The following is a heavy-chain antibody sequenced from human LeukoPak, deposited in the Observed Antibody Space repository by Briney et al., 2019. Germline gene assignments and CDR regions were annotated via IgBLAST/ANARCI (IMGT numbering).Heavy chain of an antibody. V-gene: IGHV3-33*01. CDR3: ARDGQRLAPYAMDA. D-gene: IGHD6-25*01. CDR1: GFTFRSHA. J-gene: IGHJ6*02. Sequence: GTSLRLSCATSGFTFRSHAMHWVRQSPGKGLEWVAQIWYDGSNKYYADSVKGRFSVSRDNSKNTLYLQMNSLRVEDTAVYYCARDGQRLAPYAMDAWGQGTTITVSS. CDR2: IWYDGSNK.